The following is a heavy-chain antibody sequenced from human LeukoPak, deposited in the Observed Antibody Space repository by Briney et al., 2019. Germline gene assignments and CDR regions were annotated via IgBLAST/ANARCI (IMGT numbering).Heavy chain of an antibody. J-gene: IGHJ4*02. CDR3: VRVGTGFWNFDY. CDR1: GFTFSSYW. Sequence: GSLRLSCAASGFTFSSYWMHWVRQAPGEGLVWVSRINTDGSTTSYADSVKGRFTLSRDNARNTLYLQMHSLRAEDTAVYYCVRVGTGFWNFDYWGQGTPVTVS. V-gene: IGHV3-74*01. D-gene: IGHD3-3*01. CDR2: INTDGSTT.